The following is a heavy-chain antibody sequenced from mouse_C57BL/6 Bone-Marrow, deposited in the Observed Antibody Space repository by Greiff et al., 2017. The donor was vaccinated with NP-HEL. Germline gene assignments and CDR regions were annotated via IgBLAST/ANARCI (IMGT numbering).Heavy chain of an antibody. CDR2: IYPGNSDT. Sequence: EVQLQQSGTVLARPGASVKMSCKTSGYTFTSYWMHWVKQRPGQGLEWIGAIYPGNSDTSYNQKFKGKAKLTAVTSASTAYMELSSLTNEDSAVYYCTLTTVVAHFDYWGQGTTLTVSS. CDR1: GYTFTSYW. D-gene: IGHD1-1*01. J-gene: IGHJ2*01. V-gene: IGHV1-5*01. CDR3: TLTTVVAHFDY.